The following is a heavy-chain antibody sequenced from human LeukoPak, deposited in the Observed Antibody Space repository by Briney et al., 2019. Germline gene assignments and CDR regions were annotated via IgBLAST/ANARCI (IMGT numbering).Heavy chain of an antibody. Sequence: QSGGSLRLSCAASGFTLSTYAMSWVRQTPGKGLEWVAATSSSDAGTYHADSVRGQFTISRDNSKNTLYLQMNSLRAEDAAVYFCAKAPVTSCRGAYCYPFDSWGQGTLVTVSS. CDR2: TSSSDAGT. CDR3: AKAPVTSCRGAYCYPFDS. J-gene: IGHJ4*02. CDR1: GFTLSTYA. D-gene: IGHD2-21*01. V-gene: IGHV3-23*01.